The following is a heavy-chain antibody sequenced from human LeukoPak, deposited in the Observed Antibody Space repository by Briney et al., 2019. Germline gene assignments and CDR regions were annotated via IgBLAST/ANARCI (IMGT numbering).Heavy chain of an antibody. Sequence: SETLSLTCTVSGYSISSGYYWGWIRQPPGKGLEWIGEINHSGSTYYNPSPKSRVTISVDTSKNQFSLKLSSVTAADTAVYYWARGVGGGWNSDGDFDYGGQGTRVTVSS. CDR2: INHSGST. CDR1: GYSISSGYY. D-gene: IGHD1/OR15-1a*01. CDR3: ARGVGGGWNSDGDFDY. J-gene: IGHJ4*02. V-gene: IGHV4-38-2*02.